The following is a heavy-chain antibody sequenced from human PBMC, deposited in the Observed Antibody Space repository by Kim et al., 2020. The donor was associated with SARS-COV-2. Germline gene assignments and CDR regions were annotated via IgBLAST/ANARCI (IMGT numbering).Heavy chain of an antibody. Sequence: LKSRVTISVETSKNQFSLKVSSVTAADTAVYYCARVICSSTSCYVHWFDPWGQGTLVTVSS. J-gene: IGHJ5*02. D-gene: IGHD2-2*01. CDR3: ARVICSSTSCYVHWFDP. V-gene: IGHV4-31*02.